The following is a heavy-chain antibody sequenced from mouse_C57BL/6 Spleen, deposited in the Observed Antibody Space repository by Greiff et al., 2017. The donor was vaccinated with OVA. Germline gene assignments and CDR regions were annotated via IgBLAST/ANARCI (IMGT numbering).Heavy chain of an antibody. V-gene: IGHV1-7*01. D-gene: IGHD2-5*01. CDR2: IDPTDSDT. CDR1: GYTFTSYW. J-gene: IGHJ2*01. Sequence: QVQLQQPGAELVRPGASVKLSCKASGYTFTSYWMHWVKQRPVQGLEWIGYIDPTDSDTNYNQKFKDKATLTADKSSSTPYMQLSSLTFEDSAVYYFSRAKYDSNPFDYWGQGTPLTVSS. CDR3: SRAKYDSNPFDY.